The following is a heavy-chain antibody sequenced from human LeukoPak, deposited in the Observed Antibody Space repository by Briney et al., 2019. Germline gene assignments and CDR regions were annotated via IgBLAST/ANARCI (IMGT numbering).Heavy chain of an antibody. Sequence: GESLKISCKGSGYSFSTYWIGWVRQMPGKGLEWMGIIYPGDSDTRYSPSFQGQVTISADESISTAYLQWSSLKASDTAMYYCARHYDGYTLDYWGQGTLVTVSS. CDR1: GYSFSTYW. CDR2: IYPGDSDT. V-gene: IGHV5-51*01. CDR3: ARHYDGYTLDY. J-gene: IGHJ4*02. D-gene: IGHD5-24*01.